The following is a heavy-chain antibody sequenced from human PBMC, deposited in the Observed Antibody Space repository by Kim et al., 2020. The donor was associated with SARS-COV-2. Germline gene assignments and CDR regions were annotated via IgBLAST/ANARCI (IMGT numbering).Heavy chain of an antibody. CDR1: GGSISSSSYY. CDR2: IYYSGST. CDR3: ARRADGDGPYSSGWYHFDY. D-gene: IGHD6-19*01. Sequence: SETLSLTCTVSGGSISSSSYYWGWIRQPPGKGLEWIGSIYYSGSTYYNPSLKSRVTISVDTSKNQFSLKLSSVTAADTAVYYCARRADGDGPYSSGWYHFDYWGQGTLVTVSS. V-gene: IGHV4-39*01. J-gene: IGHJ4*02.